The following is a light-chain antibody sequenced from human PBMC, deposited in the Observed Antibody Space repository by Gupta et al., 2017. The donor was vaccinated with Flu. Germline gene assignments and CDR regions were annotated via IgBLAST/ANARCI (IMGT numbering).Light chain of an antibody. CDR2: GAS. J-gene: IGKJ1*01. CDR3: QQYNNWPPWT. V-gene: IGKV3-15*01. CDR1: QSVSSN. Sequence: IVLTQSTATLSVSPGERATLSCRASQSVSSNLAWYQQKPGQAPRLLIYGASTRATGIPARFSGSGSGTEFTLTISSLQSEDFAVYYCQQYNNWPPWTVGQGTKVEIK.